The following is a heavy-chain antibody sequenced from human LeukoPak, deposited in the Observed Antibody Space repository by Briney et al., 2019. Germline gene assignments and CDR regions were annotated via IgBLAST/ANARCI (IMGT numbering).Heavy chain of an antibody. CDR3: VFAGVTARSQLDY. V-gene: IGHV1-69*13. Sequence: ASVKVSCKASGGTFSSYAISWVRQAPGQGLEWMGGIIPIFGTANYAQKFQGRVTITADESTSTAYMELSSLRSEDTAVYYCVFAGVTARSQLDYWGQGTLVTVSS. CDR1: GGTFSSYA. D-gene: IGHD2-21*02. J-gene: IGHJ4*02. CDR2: IIPIFGTA.